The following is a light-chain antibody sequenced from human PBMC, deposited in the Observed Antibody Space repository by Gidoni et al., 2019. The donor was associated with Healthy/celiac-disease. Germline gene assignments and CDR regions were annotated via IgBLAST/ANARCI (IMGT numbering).Light chain of an antibody. CDR2: QDS. CDR1: TLGDKY. CDR3: QAWDSSTAV. J-gene: IGLJ2*01. V-gene: IGLV3-1*01. Sequence: SYELTQPPSVSVSPGQTASITCSGDTLGDKYACWYQQKPGQSPVLVIYQDSKRPSGIPERFSGSNSGNTATLTIRGTQAMDEADYYCQAWDSSTAVFGGGTKLTVL.